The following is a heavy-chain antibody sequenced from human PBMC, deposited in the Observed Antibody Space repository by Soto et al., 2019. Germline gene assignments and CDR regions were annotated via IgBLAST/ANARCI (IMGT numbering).Heavy chain of an antibody. J-gene: IGHJ4*02. V-gene: IGHV4-4*02. CDR1: SGSISSSNW. CDR2: IYHSGST. D-gene: IGHD6-19*01. Sequence: NPSETLTLTCAVSSGSISSSNWWSWVRQPPGKGLEWIGEIYHSGSTNYNPSLKSRVTISVDKSKNQFSLKLSSVTAADTAVYYCARDEGAGHFDYWGQGTLVTVSS. CDR3: ARDEGAGHFDY.